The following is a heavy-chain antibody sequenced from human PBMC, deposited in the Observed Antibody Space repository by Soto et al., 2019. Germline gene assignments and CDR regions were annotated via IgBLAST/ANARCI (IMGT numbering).Heavy chain of an antibody. CDR1: GGSITIGGYC. V-gene: IGHV4-30-2*01. J-gene: IGHJ5*02. D-gene: IGHD3-10*01. CDR2: ICHSGNT. CDR3: ARFWFGESSWFDP. Sequence: QLQLQESGSGLVKPSQTLSLTCTVSGGSITIGGYCWSWIRQPPGQGLEWIGYICHSGNTYYNPSLKSRVTTSLDRSKNQFSLNLSSVTAADTAVYYCARFWFGESSWFDPWGQGTLVTVSS.